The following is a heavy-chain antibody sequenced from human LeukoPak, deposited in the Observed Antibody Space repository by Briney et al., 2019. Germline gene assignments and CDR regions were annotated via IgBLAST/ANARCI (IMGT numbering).Heavy chain of an antibody. CDR3: ARGRATIFPPRWGFDY. CDR2: INHSGST. Sequence: SETLSLTCAAYGGSFSGYYWSWIRQPPGKGLEWIGEINHSGSTNYNPSLKSRVTISVDTSKNQFSLRLSSVTAADTAVYYCARGRATIFPPRWGFDYWGQGTLVTVSS. V-gene: IGHV4-34*01. D-gene: IGHD3-9*01. J-gene: IGHJ4*02. CDR1: GGSFSGYY.